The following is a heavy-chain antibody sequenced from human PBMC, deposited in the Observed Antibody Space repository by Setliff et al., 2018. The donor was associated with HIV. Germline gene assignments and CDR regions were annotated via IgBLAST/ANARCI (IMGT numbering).Heavy chain of an antibody. CDR3: ARGIAVAGPYFDY. CDR2: IYYSGSS. V-gene: IGHV4-59*02. Sequence: KPSETLSLTCEVSGVSVSNYYWSWIRQPPGKGLEWIGYIYYSGSSKNTPPLKSRVTISVDTPKNEFSLKLSSMTAADTAVYYCARGIAVAGPYFDYWGQGTLVTVSS. D-gene: IGHD6-19*01. J-gene: IGHJ4*02. CDR1: GVSVSNYY.